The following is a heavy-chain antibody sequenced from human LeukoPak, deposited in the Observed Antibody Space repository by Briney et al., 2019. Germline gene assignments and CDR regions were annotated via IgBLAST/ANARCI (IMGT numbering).Heavy chain of an antibody. J-gene: IGHJ6*03. CDR3: AREGGMAPAGNYYYYYMDV. CDR2: INPDSGGT. CDR1: GYTFSGHY. V-gene: IGHV1-2*02. Sequence: ASVKVSCKASGYTFSGHYMHWVRQAPGQGLEWMGWINPDSGGTNYAQKFQGRVTMTRDTSISTAYMELSRLRSDDTAVYYCAREGGMAPAGNYYYYYMDVWGKGTTVTVSS. D-gene: IGHD6-13*01.